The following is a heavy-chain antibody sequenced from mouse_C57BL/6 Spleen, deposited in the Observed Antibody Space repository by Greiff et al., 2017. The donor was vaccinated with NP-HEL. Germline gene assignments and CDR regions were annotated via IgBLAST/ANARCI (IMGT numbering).Heavy chain of an antibody. D-gene: IGHD1-1*01. J-gene: IGHJ1*03. Sequence: VQLKESGAELVRPGASVTLSCKASGYTFTDYEMHWVKQTPVHGLEWIGAIDPETGGTAYNQKFKGKAILTADKSSSTAYMELRSLTSEDSAVYYCTRGSSYWYFDVWGTGTTVTVSS. V-gene: IGHV1-15*01. CDR2: IDPETGGT. CDR3: TRGSSYWYFDV. CDR1: GYTFTDYE.